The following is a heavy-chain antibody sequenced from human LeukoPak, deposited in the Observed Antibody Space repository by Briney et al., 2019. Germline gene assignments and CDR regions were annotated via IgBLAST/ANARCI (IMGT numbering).Heavy chain of an antibody. V-gene: IGHV5-51*01. D-gene: IGHD6-19*01. CDR3: ARHPSYTRGWPLDF. Sequence: GESLKISCKGSGYTFASHWIGWVRQRPGKGLEWMGIIYAGDSDTRYSPSFQGQVTISADRSISTAYLQWSSLKASDTAMYYCARHPSYTRGWPLDFWGQGTLATVSS. CDR2: IYAGDSDT. J-gene: IGHJ4*02. CDR1: GYTFASHW.